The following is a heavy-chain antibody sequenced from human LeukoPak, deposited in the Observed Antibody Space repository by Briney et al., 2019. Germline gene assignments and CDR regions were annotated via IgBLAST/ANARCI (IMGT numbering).Heavy chain of an antibody. CDR3: AKGTAAGIVLN. D-gene: IGHD6-13*01. CDR1: GFTFSSYG. Sequence: GRSLRLSCAASGFTFSSYGMHWVRQAPGKGLEWVAVISYDGSNKYYADSVKGRFTISRDNSKNTLYLQMNSLRAEDTAVYYCAKGTAAGIVLNWGQGTLVTVSS. V-gene: IGHV3-30*18. J-gene: IGHJ4*02. CDR2: ISYDGSNK.